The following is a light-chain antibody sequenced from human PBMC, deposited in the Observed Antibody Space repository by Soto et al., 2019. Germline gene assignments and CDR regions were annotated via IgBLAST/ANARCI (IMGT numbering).Light chain of an antibody. Sequence: QSVLTQPASVSGSPGQSITISCTGTSSDIGGCNYVSWYQQHPGKAPKLIIYDVTNRPSGVSNRFSGSKSANTASLTISGLQTEDEADYYCSSYTSSNTHVVFGGGTQLTVL. V-gene: IGLV2-14*01. CDR3: SSYTSSNTHVV. CDR1: SSDIGGCNY. J-gene: IGLJ2*01. CDR2: DVT.